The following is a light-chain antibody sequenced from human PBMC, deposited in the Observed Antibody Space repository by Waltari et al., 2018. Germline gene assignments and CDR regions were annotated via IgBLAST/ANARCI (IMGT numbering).Light chain of an antibody. V-gene: IGKV2-28*01. CDR3: MQSLQTPRT. CDR2: LAF. J-gene: IGKJ1*01. Sequence: IVMTQSPLSLPVTPGAPASIACRSGQSLLHSNGNTYLDWYLQKPGQSPRLLICLAFNRASGVPDRFSGSGSGTDFTLQISRVEAEDVGVYYCMQSLQTPRTFGQGTKLEIK. CDR1: QSLLHSNGNTY.